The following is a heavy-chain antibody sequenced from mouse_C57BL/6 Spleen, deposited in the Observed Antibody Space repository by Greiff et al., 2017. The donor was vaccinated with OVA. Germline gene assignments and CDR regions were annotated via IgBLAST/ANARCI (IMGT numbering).Heavy chain of an antibody. J-gene: IGHJ3*01. CDR3: ARPDSSGYWFAY. V-gene: IGHV1-82*01. CDR1: GYAFSSSW. Sequence: QVQLQHSGPELVKPGASVKISCKASGYAFSSSWMNWVKQRPGKGLEWIGRIYPGDGDTNYNGKFKGKATLTADKSSSTAYMQLSSLTSEDSAVYFCARPDSSGYWFAYWGQGTLVTVSA. CDR2: IYPGDGDT. D-gene: IGHD3-2*02.